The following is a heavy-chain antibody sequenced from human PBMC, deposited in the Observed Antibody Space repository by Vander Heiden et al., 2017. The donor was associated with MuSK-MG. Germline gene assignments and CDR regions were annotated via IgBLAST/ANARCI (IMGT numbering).Heavy chain of an antibody. Sequence: CAASGFTFSTYGFNWVRQAPGKGLEWVSSITSGRTSSSSSSTTSTSHISYADSVKGRFTISRDNAKTSLYLHMSSLRVEDTAVYYCARDDYDVLTGDSPLDYWGQGTLVTVS. CDR2: ITSGRTSSSSSSTTSTSHI. D-gene: IGHD3-9*01. CDR1: GFTFSTYG. J-gene: IGHJ4*02. V-gene: IGHV3-21*01. CDR3: ARDDYDVLTGDSPLDY.